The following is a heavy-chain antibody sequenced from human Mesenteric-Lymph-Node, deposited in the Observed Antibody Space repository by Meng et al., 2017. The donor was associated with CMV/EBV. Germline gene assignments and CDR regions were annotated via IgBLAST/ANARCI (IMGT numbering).Heavy chain of an antibody. V-gene: IGHV3-23*01. J-gene: IGHJ4*02. CDR3: AKDSTRAFDY. Sequence: GGSLRLSCAASVFTFSSDAFSWVRQAPGKGLEWVSAISGSGSSTYYADSVKGWFTISRDNSKNTLYLQMNSLRAEDTAVYYCAKDSTRAFDYWGQGTLVTVSS. D-gene: IGHD5/OR15-5a*01. CDR2: ISGSGSST. CDR1: VFTFSSDA.